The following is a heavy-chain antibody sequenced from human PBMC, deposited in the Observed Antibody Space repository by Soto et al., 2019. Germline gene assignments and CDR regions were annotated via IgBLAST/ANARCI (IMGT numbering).Heavy chain of an antibody. J-gene: IGHJ6*02. CDR2: INHSGST. V-gene: IGHV4-34*01. D-gene: IGHD1-7*01. CDR3: AIINYPYYYGMDV. CDR1: GGSFSGYY. Sequence: SETLSLTCAVYGGSFSGYYLSWIRQPPGKGLEWIGEINHSGSTNYNPSLKSRVTISVDTSKNQFSLKLSSVTAADTAVYYCAIINYPYYYGMDVWGQGTTVTVS.